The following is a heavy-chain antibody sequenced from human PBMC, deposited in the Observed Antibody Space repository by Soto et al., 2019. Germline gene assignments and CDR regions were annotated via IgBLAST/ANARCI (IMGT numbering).Heavy chain of an antibody. D-gene: IGHD6-13*01. Sequence: SETLSLTCTVSGGSISSGDYYWGWIRQPPAKGLEWIGYIYYSGSTYYNPSLKSRVTISVDTFKNQFSLKLSSVTAADTAVYYCARVRVSSSCGWFDPWGQGTLVTVSS. V-gene: IGHV4-30-4*01. CDR2: IYYSGST. CDR3: ARVRVSSSCGWFDP. CDR1: GGSISSGDYY. J-gene: IGHJ5*02.